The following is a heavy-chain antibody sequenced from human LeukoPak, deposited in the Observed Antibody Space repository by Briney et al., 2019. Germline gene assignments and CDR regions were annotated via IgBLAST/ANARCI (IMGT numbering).Heavy chain of an antibody. Sequence: GGSLRLSCTASGFTLSSYWMHWVRQAPGKGLGWVSRINSDGGSTSYADSVKGRFTISRDNAKNTLYLQMNSLRAEDTAVYYCARRIQGMAPYYFDYWGQGTLVTVSS. D-gene: IGHD5-24*01. J-gene: IGHJ4*02. CDR3: ARRIQGMAPYYFDY. V-gene: IGHV3-74*01. CDR1: GFTLSSYW. CDR2: INSDGGST.